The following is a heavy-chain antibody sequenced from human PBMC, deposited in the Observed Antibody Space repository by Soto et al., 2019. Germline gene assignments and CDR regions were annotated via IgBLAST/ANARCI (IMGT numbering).Heavy chain of an antibody. V-gene: IGHV3-11*01. Sequence: GGSLRLSCAASGFTFSDYYMSWIRQAPGKGLEWVSYISSGGSTIYYADSVKGRFTVSRDNAKNSLYLQMNSLRAEDTAVYYCARPSRPGEYYYYGMDVWGQGTTVTVSS. D-gene: IGHD3-10*01. CDR2: ISSGGSTI. J-gene: IGHJ6*02. CDR1: GFTFSDYY. CDR3: ARPSRPGEYYYYGMDV.